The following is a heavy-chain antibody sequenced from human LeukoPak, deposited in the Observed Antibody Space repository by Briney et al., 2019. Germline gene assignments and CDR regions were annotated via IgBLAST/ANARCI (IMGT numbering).Heavy chain of an antibody. J-gene: IGHJ6*02. CDR3: ATGCWNCRYAMDV. CDR1: GFTFSSYD. V-gene: IGHV3-13*01. CDR2: IGTAGDT. D-gene: IGHD2-15*01. Sequence: AGGSLRLSCAASGFTFSSYDMHWVRQATGKGLEWVSAIGTAGDTYYPGSVKGRFTISRDNAKNSLYLQMNSLRAEDTAVYYCATGCWNCRYAMDVWGQGTTVTVSS.